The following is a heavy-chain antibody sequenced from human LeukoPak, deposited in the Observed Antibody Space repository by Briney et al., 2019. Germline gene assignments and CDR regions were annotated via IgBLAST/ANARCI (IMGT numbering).Heavy chain of an antibody. CDR1: GGSISSYY. Sequence: SETLSLTCTVSGGSISSYYWSWIRQPPGKGLEWIGYIYYSGSTNYNPSLKGRVTISVDTSKNQFSLKLSSVTAADTAVYYCAREHYYDSSGYRYWFDPWGQGTLVTVSS. J-gene: IGHJ5*02. CDR3: AREHYYDSSGYRYWFDP. CDR2: IYYSGST. V-gene: IGHV4-59*12. D-gene: IGHD3-22*01.